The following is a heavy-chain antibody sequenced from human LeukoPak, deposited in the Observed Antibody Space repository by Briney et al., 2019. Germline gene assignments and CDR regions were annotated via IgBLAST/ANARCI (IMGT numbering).Heavy chain of an antibody. V-gene: IGHV3-74*01. Sequence: GGSLRLSCAASGFTFSSYWMHWVRQAPGKGLVWVSRINTDGSSTSYADSVKGRFTISRDNAKNTLYLQMNSLKTEDTAVYYCTTWGELPPFDYWGQGTLVTVSS. CDR2: INTDGSST. CDR3: TTWGELPPFDY. J-gene: IGHJ4*02. D-gene: IGHD1-26*01. CDR1: GFTFSSYW.